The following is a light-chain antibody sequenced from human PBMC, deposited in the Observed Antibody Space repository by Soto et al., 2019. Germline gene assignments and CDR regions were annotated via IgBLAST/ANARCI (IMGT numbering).Light chain of an antibody. Sequence: DIVMTQSPDSLAVSLGERATINCKSSQSVLYRSNNKNYLAWYQQKTGQPPKLLIYWASTRESGVPDRFSGSGSETDFTLTISSLQAEDVAVYYCQQYYSTPPTFGQGTKVEIK. V-gene: IGKV4-1*01. CDR2: WAS. J-gene: IGKJ1*01. CDR3: QQYYSTPPT. CDR1: QSVLYRSNNKNY.